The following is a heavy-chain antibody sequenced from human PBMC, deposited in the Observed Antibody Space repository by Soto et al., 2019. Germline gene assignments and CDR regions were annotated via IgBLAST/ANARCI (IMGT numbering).Heavy chain of an antibody. J-gene: IGHJ4*02. CDR1: GGYISSYY. Sequence: QVQLQESGPGLVKPSETLSLTCTVSGGYISSYYWSWIRQPPGKGLEWIGYIYDSGSTHYNPSLKSRVTISVDTSKNQFSLKLSSVTAADTAVYYFARAYGGNCFDFWGQGTLVTVSS. CDR2: IYDSGST. D-gene: IGHD2-15*01. V-gene: IGHV4-59*01. CDR3: ARAYGGNCFDF.